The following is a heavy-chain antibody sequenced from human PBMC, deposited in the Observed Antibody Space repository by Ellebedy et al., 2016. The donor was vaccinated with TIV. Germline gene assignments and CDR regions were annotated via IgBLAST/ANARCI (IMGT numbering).Heavy chain of an antibody. Sequence: HTGGSLRLSCAASGFDFRSYWMHWVRQAPGKGLVWVSHITSDGTRKSYAVAVKGRFTISRDNAKKTLYLQMNSLRAEDTAVYYCAKDGVSTRPIDSWGQGTLVTVSS. CDR3: AKDGVSTRPIDS. CDR1: GFDFRSYW. J-gene: IGHJ4*02. V-gene: IGHV3-74*01. D-gene: IGHD2-8*01. CDR2: ITSDGTRK.